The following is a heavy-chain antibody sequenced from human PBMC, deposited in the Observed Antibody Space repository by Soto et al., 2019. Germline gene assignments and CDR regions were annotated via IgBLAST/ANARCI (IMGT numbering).Heavy chain of an antibody. CDR2: IIPIFGTA. J-gene: IGHJ4*02. Sequence: QVQLVQSGAEVKKPGSSVKVSCKASGGTFSSYAISWVRQAPGQGLEWMGGIIPIFGTANYAQKFQSRVTITADESTSTAYMELSSLRSEDTAVYYCARDERLIAAAGEQESFDYWGQGTLVTVSS. CDR3: ARDERLIAAAGEQESFDY. CDR1: GGTFSSYA. D-gene: IGHD6-13*01. V-gene: IGHV1-69*01.